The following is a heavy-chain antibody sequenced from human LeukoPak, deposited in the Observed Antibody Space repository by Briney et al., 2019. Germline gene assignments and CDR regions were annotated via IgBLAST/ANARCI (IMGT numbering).Heavy chain of an antibody. D-gene: IGHD3-3*01. V-gene: IGHV3-23*01. J-gene: IGHJ4*02. Sequence: GGSLRLSCAASGLTFSNYAMSWVRQAPGKGLEWVSGINGSGGYTYYADSVKGRFTISRDNSKNTLYLQMNSLRAEDTAIYYCAKDPYYDFWSGYYYFDYWGQGTLVTVSS. CDR3: AKDPYYDFWSGYYYFDY. CDR2: INGSGGYT. CDR1: GLTFSNYA.